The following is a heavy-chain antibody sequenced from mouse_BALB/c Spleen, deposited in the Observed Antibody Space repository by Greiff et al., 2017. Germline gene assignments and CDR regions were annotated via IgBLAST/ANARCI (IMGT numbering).Heavy chain of an antibody. J-gene: IGHJ2*01. CDR1: GYSITSGYY. CDR3: AMGGNWNYFDY. Sequence: EVQLQQSGPGLVKPSQSLSLTCSVTGYSITSGYYWNWIRQFPGNKLEWMGYISYDGSNNYNPSLKNRISITRDTSKNQFFLKLNSVTTEDTATYYCAMGGNWNYFDYWGQGTTLTVSS. V-gene: IGHV3-6*02. D-gene: IGHD1-1*01. CDR2: ISYDGSN.